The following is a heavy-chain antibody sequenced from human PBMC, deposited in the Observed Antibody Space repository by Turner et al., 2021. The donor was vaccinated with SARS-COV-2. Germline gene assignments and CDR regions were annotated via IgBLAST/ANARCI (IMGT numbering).Heavy chain of an antibody. D-gene: IGHD5-18*01. CDR3: ARLMDTAMDYYGTDV. CDR1: GGSISSSSYY. J-gene: IGHJ6*02. CDR2: IYYSGSA. Sequence: QLQLQESGPGVVKPSETLSPTCTVAGGSISSSSYYWGWIRQPPVKGLEWIGNIYYSGSAYYSPSLKSRVTISVDPSKTQFSLKLTSVTAADTAVYYCARLMDTAMDYYGTDVWGQGTTVTVSS. V-gene: IGHV4-39*01.